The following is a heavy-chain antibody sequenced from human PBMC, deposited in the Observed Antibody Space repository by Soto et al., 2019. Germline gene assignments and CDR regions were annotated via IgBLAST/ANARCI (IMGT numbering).Heavy chain of an antibody. CDR3: ARAGYAYVWGCPYGMDV. CDR1: GYTFISYA. J-gene: IGHJ6*02. V-gene: IGHV1-3*01. CDR2: INAGNGNT. Sequence: QVQLVQSGAEVKKPGASVKVSCKASGYTFISYAMHWVRQAPGQRLEWMGWINAGNGNTKYSQKFQGRVTITRDTSATTAYMELSRLKTQDTAVDYGARAGYAYVWGCPYGMDVWGQGTRVPVSS. D-gene: IGHD3-16*01.